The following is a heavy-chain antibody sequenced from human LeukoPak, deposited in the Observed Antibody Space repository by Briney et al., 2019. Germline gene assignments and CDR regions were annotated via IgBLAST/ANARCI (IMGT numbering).Heavy chain of an antibody. CDR1: GGSISSGSYY. V-gene: IGHV4-61*02. CDR2: IYTSGST. D-gene: IGHD4-23*01. J-gene: IGHJ4*02. CDR3: AGRTVVFDY. Sequence: SETLSLTCTVSGGSISSGSYYWSWLRQPAGQGLEWIGRIYTSGSTNYNPSLKSRVTISVDTSKNQFSLKLSSVTAADTAVYYCAGRTVVFDYWGQGTLVTVSS.